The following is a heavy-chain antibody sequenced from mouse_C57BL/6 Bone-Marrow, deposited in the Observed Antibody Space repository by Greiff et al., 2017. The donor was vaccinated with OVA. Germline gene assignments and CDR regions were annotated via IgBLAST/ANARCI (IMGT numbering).Heavy chain of an antibody. CDR2: IDPSDSYT. V-gene: IGHV1-59*01. Sequence: QVQLQQPGAELVRPGTSVKLSCKASGYTFTSYWMHWVKQRPGQGLEWIGVIDPSDSYTNYNQKFKGKATLTVDTSSSTAYMQLSSLTSEDSAVYYCARTTRWLLRYWYFDVWGTGTTVTVSS. CDR1: GYTFTSYW. CDR3: ARTTRWLLRYWYFDV. J-gene: IGHJ1*03. D-gene: IGHD2-3*01.